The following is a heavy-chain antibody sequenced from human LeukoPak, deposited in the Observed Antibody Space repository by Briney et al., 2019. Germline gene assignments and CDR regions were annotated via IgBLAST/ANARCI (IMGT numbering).Heavy chain of an antibody. D-gene: IGHD2-15*01. CDR1: GGTFSGYA. CDR2: IIPILGIA. Sequence: GASVKVSCKASGGTFSGYAISWVRQAPGQGLEWMGRIIPILGIANYAQKFQGRVTITADESTSTAYMELSSLRSEDTAVYYCARDGYCSGGSCYPQVYQDAFDIWGQGTMVTVSS. CDR3: ARDGYCSGGSCYPQVYQDAFDI. V-gene: IGHV1-69*04. J-gene: IGHJ3*02.